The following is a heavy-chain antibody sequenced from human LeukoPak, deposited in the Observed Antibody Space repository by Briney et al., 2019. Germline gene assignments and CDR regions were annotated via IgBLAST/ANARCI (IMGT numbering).Heavy chain of an antibody. D-gene: IGHD2-15*01. CDR2: MNPNSGNT. CDR1: GYTFTSYD. Sequence: GASVKVSCKASGYTFTSYDINWVRQATGQGLEWMGWMNPNSGNTGYAQKFQGRVTITRNTSISTAYMELSSLRSEDTAVYYCARDFGYCSGGNCRRRRNNWFDPWGQGTLVTVSS. J-gene: IGHJ5*02. CDR3: ARDFGYCSGGNCRRRRNNWFDP. V-gene: IGHV1-8*03.